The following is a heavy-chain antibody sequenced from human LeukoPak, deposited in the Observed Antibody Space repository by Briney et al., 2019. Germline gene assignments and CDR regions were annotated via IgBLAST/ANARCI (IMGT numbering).Heavy chain of an antibody. CDR2: IYYSGST. CDR1: GGSVNSGSYY. D-gene: IGHD2-15*01. CDR3: ARRYCSGGSCYSDNWFDP. J-gene: IGHJ5*02. V-gene: IGHV4-39*01. Sequence: SETLSLTCTVSGGSVNSGSYYWGWIRQPPGKGLEWIGSIYYSGSTYYNPSLKSRVTISVDTSKNQFSLKLSSVTAADTAVYYCARRYCSGGSCYSDNWFDPWGQGTLVTVSS.